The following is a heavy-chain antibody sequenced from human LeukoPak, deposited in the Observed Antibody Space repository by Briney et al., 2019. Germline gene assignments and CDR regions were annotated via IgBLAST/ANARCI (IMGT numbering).Heavy chain of an antibody. J-gene: IGHJ4*02. CDR2: ISYDGSNK. D-gene: IGHD3-10*01. V-gene: IGHV3-30-3*01. CDR3: ARGSGYYGSGSYYMSPGGDY. CDR1: GFTFSSYA. Sequence: GGSLRLSCAASGFTFSSYAMHWVRQAPGKGLEWVAVISYDGSNKYYADSVKGRFTISRDNSKNTLYLQMNSLRAEDTAVYYCARGSGYYGSGSYYMSPGGDYWGQGTLVTVSS.